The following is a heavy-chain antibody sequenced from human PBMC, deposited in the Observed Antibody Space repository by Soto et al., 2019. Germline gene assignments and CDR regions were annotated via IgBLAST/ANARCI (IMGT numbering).Heavy chain of an antibody. J-gene: IGHJ4*02. CDR3: ARDSLMTGLDY. D-gene: IGHD3-9*01. Sequence: GGSLRLSCAASGFTFISYGIHCVRQAPGKGLEWVAVIWYDGSNKYYADSVKGRFTISRDNSKNTLYLQMNSLRAEDTAVYYCARDSLMTGLDYWGQGTLVTVSS. V-gene: IGHV3-33*01. CDR1: GFTFISYG. CDR2: IWYDGSNK.